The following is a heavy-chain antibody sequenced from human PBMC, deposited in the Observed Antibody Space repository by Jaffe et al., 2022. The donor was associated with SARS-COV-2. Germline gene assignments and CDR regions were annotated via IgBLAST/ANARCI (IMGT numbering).Heavy chain of an antibody. J-gene: IGHJ4*02. D-gene: IGHD6-19*01. Sequence: QITLKESGPTLVKPTQTLTLTCTFSGFSLSTSGVGVGWIRQPPGKALEWLALIYWNDDKRYSPSLKSRLTITKDTSKNQVVLTMTNMDPVDTATYYCAHRPKGLYSSGWYDAGCFDYWGQGTLVTVSS. CDR2: IYWNDDK. CDR3: AHRPKGLYSSGWYDAGCFDY. CDR1: GFSLSTSGVG. V-gene: IGHV2-5*01.